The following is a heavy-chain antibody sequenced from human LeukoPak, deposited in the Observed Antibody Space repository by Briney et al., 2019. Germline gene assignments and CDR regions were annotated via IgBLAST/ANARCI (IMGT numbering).Heavy chain of an antibody. Sequence: PGGSLRLTCAASGFTFSDYNMNWVRQAPGKGLEWVSYITNGGSTIHHADSVKGRFTISRDNAKKTLYLQMNSLRAEDTAVYYCARSIGLTGGGVDVWGQGTTVTVSS. J-gene: IGHJ6*02. V-gene: IGHV3-11*01. D-gene: IGHD3-9*01. CDR1: GFTFSDYN. CDR2: ITNGGSTI. CDR3: ARSIGLTGGGVDV.